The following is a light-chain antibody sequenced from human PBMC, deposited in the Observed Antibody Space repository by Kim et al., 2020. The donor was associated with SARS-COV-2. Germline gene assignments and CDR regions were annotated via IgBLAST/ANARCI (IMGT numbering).Light chain of an antibody. CDR3: GADHGRGSHFVCV. CDR1: SGYSNYK. J-gene: IGLJ3*02. CDR2: VGTGGIVG. V-gene: IGLV9-49*01. Sequence: QLVLTQPPSASASLGASVTLTCTLSSGYSNYKVEWYQQRPGKGPRFVMRVGTGGIVGSKGDGIPDRFSVLGSGLNRYLTIKNIQEEDESDYHCGADHGRGSHFVCVFGGGTQLTVL.